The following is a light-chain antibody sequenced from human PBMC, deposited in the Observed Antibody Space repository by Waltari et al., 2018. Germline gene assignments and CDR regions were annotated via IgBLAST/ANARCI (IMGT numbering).Light chain of an antibody. CDR2: WAS. Sequence: DIVMTQSPDSLAVSLGERATINCKSSQSALSSSNNKNYLAWYQQKPGQPPKLLIYWASTRVSGVPDQFSGSGSGTDFTLTISSLQAEDVAVYYCQQFDTTPSYTFGQGTKLEIK. CDR3: QQFDTTPSYT. J-gene: IGKJ2*01. CDR1: QSALSSSNNKNY. V-gene: IGKV4-1*01.